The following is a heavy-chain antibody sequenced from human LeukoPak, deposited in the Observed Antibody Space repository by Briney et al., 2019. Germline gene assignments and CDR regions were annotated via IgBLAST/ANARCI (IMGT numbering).Heavy chain of an antibody. J-gene: IGHJ5*02. Sequence: SETLSLTCTVSGGSISSYYWSWIRQPPGKGLEWIGYIYYSGSTNYNPSLKSRVTISVDTSKSQFSLKPSSVTAADTAVYYCARDPSWEWNWFDPWGQGTLVTVSS. CDR2: IYYSGST. V-gene: IGHV4-59*01. CDR1: GGSISSYY. D-gene: IGHD3-3*01. CDR3: ARDPSWEWNWFDP.